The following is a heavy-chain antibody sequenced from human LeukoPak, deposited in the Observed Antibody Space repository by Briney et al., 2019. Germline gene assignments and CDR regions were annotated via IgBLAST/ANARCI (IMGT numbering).Heavy chain of an antibody. CDR3: ARDSAAHGGY. CDR2: VSYDGSNK. J-gene: IGHJ4*02. CDR1: GFTFSSQA. V-gene: IGHV3-30*04. Sequence: GGSLRLSCAASGFTFSSQAMHWVRQAPGKGLEWVAVVSYDGSNKYYADSVKGRFTISRDNSKNTLYLQMNSLRAEDTAVYYCARDSAAHGGYWGQGTPVIVSS. D-gene: IGHD6-25*01.